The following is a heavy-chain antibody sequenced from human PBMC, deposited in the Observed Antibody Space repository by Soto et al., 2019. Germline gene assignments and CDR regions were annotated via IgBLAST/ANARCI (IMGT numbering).Heavy chain of an antibody. D-gene: IGHD6-19*01. J-gene: IGHJ4*01. Sequence: QVQLVQSGAEVKKPGSSVKVSCKASGGTFSYYTISWVRQAPGQGLEWMGRIIPILGIANYAQKFQGRVTITADKSTGTAYMELSSLRSEDTAVYYCASRYSSSDYWGHGTLVTVSS. CDR2: IIPILGIA. CDR3: ASRYSSSDY. V-gene: IGHV1-69*02. CDR1: GGTFSYYT.